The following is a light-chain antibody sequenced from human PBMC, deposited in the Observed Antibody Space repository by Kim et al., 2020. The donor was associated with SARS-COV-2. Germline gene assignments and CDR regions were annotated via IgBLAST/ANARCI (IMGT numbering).Light chain of an antibody. CDR1: KLGDKY. CDR2: QDR. V-gene: IGLV3-1*01. CDR3: QAWDSSTAV. J-gene: IGLJ2*01. Sequence: SVSPGQTASITCSGDKLGDKYACWYQQKPGQSPVLAIYQDRKRPSGIPERFSGSNSGNTATLTISGTQAMDEADYYCQAWDSSTAVFGGGTKLTVL.